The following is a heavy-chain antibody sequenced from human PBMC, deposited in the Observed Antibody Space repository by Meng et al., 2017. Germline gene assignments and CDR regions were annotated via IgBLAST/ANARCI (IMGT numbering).Heavy chain of an antibody. CDR1: GGSISSYY. J-gene: IGHJ4*02. CDR2: IYYSGST. CDR3: ARDVSYDKAGFDY. D-gene: IGHD3-22*01. Sequence: SETLSLTCTVSGGSISSYYWSWIRQPPGKGLEWIGYIYYSGSTNYNPSLKSRVTISVDTTKNQFSLKLSSVTAADTAVYYCARDVSYDKAGFDYWGQGTLVTVSS. V-gene: IGHV4-59*01.